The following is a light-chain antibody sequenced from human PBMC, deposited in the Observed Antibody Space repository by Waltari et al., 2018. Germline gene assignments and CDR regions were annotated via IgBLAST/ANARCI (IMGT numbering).Light chain of an antibody. J-gene: IGKJ4*01. V-gene: IGKV4-1*01. Sequence: DIVMTQSPDSLAVSLGERATLHCRSIQSILDNSNNKNNLTWYQQKPGQAPKLLIYWASTREAGVPARFSGSGSGTHFTLTISSLQAEDVAVYYCQQHYSSPLTFGGGTKVEL. CDR1: QSILDNSNNKNN. CDR2: WAS. CDR3: QQHYSSPLT.